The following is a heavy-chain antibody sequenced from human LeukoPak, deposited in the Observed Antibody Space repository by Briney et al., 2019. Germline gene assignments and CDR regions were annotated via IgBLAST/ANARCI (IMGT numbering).Heavy chain of an antibody. D-gene: IGHD4-17*01. CDR2: IYYSGST. CDR1: GGSISSSSYY. Sequence: KPSETLSLTCTVSGGSISSSSYYWGWIRQPPGKGLEWIGSIYYSGSTYYNPSLKSRVTISVDTSKNQFSLKLSSVTAADTAVYYCASPGRRGDYLFDYWGQGTLVTVSS. CDR3: ASPGRRGDYLFDY. V-gene: IGHV4-39*01. J-gene: IGHJ4*02.